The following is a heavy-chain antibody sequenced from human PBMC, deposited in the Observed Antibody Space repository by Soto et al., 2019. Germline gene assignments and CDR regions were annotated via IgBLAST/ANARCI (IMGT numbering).Heavy chain of an antibody. D-gene: IGHD2-21*01. CDR1: GFAFSDYY. J-gene: IGHJ4*01. CDR2: INTRGTTI. V-gene: IGHV3-11*01. CDR3: ASKPYCGDECYYDY. Sequence: GGSLRLSCAASGFAFSDYYMSWIRQAPGKGLEWVSYINTRGTTIYYADSVKGRFTISRDNAKKSLYLQMNNLRVEDTAVYYCASKPYCGDECYYDYWGHGILVTVSS.